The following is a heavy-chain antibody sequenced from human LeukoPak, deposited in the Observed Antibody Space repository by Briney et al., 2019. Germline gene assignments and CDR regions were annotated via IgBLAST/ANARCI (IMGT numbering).Heavy chain of an antibody. V-gene: IGHV4-39*07. CDR2: IYYSGST. D-gene: IGHD2-2*01. CDR3: ARWGRHIVVVPAARRDYYYYGMDV. CDR1: GVSISSSSYY. Sequence: PSETLSLTCTVSGVSISSSSYYWGWIRQPPGRGLEWIGNIYYSGSTYYNPSLKSRVTISVDTSKNQFSLKLSSVTAADTAVYYCARWGRHIVVVPAARRDYYYYGMDVWGQGTTVTVSS. J-gene: IGHJ6*02.